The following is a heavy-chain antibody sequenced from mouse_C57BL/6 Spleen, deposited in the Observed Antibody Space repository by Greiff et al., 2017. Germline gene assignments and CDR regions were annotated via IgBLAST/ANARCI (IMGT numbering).Heavy chain of an antibody. CDR1: GYTFTSYW. CDR3: ARSEGTTVVGYFDV. Sequence: QVHVKQPGAELVRPGSSVKLSCKASGYTFTSYWMHWVKQRPIQGLEWIGNIDPSDSETHYNQKFKDKATLTVDKSSSTAYMQLSSLTSEDSAVYYCARSEGTTVVGYFDVWGTGTTVTVSS. J-gene: IGHJ1*03. CDR2: IDPSDSET. V-gene: IGHV1-52*01. D-gene: IGHD1-1*01.